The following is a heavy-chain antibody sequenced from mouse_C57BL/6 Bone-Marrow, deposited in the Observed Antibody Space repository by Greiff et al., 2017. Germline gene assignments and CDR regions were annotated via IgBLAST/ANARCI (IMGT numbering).Heavy chain of an antibody. D-gene: IGHD2-5*01. CDR2: IDPETGGT. V-gene: IGHV1-15*01. CDR1: GYTFTDYE. J-gene: IGHJ4*01. Sequence: QVQLKESGAELVRPGASVTLSCKASGYTFTDYEMHWVKQTPVHGLEWIGAIDPETGGTASNQKFKGKAILTAAKSSRTAYMELRSLTSEDSAVYYCTREGVLYYSNYGAMDYWGQGTSVTVSS. CDR3: TREGVLYYSNYGAMDY.